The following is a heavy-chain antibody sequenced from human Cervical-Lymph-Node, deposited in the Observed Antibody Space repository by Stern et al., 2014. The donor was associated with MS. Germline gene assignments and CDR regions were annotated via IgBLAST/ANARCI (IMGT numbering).Heavy chain of an antibody. V-gene: IGHV5-51*03. D-gene: IGHD1-26*01. CDR3: ARTSGSYSWDYFDY. J-gene: IGHJ4*02. Sequence: VQLGQSGAEVKKPGESLKISCKASGYSFTNNWIGWVRQMPGKGLEWMGIIYPGDSETRYNPSVQGQVTISADKSSSTAYLQWNSLKASDIAMYYCARTSGSYSWDYFDYWGQGTLVTVSS. CDR1: GYSFTNNW. CDR2: IYPGDSET.